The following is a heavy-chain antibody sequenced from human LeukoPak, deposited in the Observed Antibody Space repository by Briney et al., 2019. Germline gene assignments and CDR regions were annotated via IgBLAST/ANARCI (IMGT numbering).Heavy chain of an antibody. CDR3: ARGYSPTLRTSGNDY. D-gene: IGHD2-21*01. CDR2: MNPNSGNT. CDR1: GYTFSSHD. V-gene: IGHV1-8*02. Sequence: ASVKVSCKASGYTFSSHDINWVRQATGQGLEWMGWMNPNSGNTGYAQKFQGRVIMTRNTSINTAYLEFYSLRSEDTAVYYCARGYSPTLRTSGNDYWGQGTLVTVSS. J-gene: IGHJ4*02.